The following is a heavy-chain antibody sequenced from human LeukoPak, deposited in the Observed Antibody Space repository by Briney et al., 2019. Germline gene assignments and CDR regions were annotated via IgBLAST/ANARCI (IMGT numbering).Heavy chain of an antibody. V-gene: IGHV4-4*07. D-gene: IGHD2-21*02. J-gene: IGHJ4*02. CDR2: IYTSGST. Sequence: SSETLSLTCTVSGGSISSYYWSWIRQPAEKGLEWIGRIYTSGSTNYNPSLKSRVTISVDTSKNQFSLKLSSVTAADTAVYYCARYIVVVTANGGYFDYWGQGTLVTVSS. CDR3: ARYIVVVTANGGYFDY. CDR1: GGSISSYY.